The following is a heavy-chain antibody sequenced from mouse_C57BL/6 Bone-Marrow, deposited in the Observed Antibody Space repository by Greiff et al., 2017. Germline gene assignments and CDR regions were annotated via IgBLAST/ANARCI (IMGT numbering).Heavy chain of an antibody. J-gene: IGHJ4*01. CDR1: GYTFPSYW. CDR2: IDPSDSYT. D-gene: IGHD2-5*01. V-gene: IGHV1-69*01. CDR3: ARGNSKGGYAMDY. Sequence: QVQLQQPGAELVMPGASVKLSCKASGYTFPSYWMHWVKQRPGQGLEWIGEIDPSDSYTNYNQKFKGKSTLTVDKSSSTAYMQLSSLTSEDSAVYYCARGNSKGGYAMDYWGQGTSVTVSS.